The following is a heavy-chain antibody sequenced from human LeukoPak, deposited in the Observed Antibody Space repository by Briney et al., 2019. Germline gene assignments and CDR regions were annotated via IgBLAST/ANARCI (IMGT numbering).Heavy chain of an antibody. V-gene: IGHV3-30*04. J-gene: IGHJ3*02. D-gene: IGHD3-10*01. CDR2: ISFDEKHK. CDR1: GFTLSTYT. Sequence: GGSLRLSCAASGFTLSTYTVHWVRQTPGKGLEWVALISFDEKHKDFADSVKGRFSISRVTSKNTVSLQMDSLTTDDAAVYYCARDAVQIWFYVGTFDIWGQGSIVTVSS. CDR3: ARDAVQIWFYVGTFDI.